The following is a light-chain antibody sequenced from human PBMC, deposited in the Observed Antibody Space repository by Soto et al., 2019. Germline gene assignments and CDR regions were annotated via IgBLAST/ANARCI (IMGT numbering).Light chain of an antibody. CDR1: SGDIGAYDY. V-gene: IGLV2-14*01. Sequence: QSVLTQPASLSGSPGQSITISCTGTSGDIGAYDYVSWFQQHPGKAPKLMISEVDHRPSGVSSRFSGSKSGNTASLTISGLQAEDEGDYYCCSYADGSIYFFGTGTKVTVL. J-gene: IGLJ1*01. CDR3: CSYADGSIYF. CDR2: EVD.